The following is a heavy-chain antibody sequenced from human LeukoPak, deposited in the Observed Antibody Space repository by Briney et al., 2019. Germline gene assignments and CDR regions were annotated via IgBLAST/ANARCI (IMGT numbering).Heavy chain of an antibody. CDR3: ARGGNYWPQWWFDP. Sequence: SETLSLTCTVSGGSISTYYWSWIRQPPGKGLEWIGYIYYTGSTSYNPSLKSRVTMSLDALKNQFSLELNSVTPADTAVYYCARGGNYWPQWWFDPWGRGTLVSVSS. D-gene: IGHD1-26*01. V-gene: IGHV4-59*01. CDR1: GGSISTYY. J-gene: IGHJ5*02. CDR2: IYYTGST.